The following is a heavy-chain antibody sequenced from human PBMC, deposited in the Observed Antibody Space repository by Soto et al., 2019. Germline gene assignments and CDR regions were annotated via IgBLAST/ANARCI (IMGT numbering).Heavy chain of an antibody. CDR3: ARDTDIVVVPAGSLDY. Sequence: GGSLRLSCAASGFTFSSYSMNWVRQAPGKGLEWVSYISSSSSTIYYADSVKGRFTISRDNAKNSLYLQMNSLRAEDTAVYYCARDTDIVVVPAGSLDYWGQETLVTVSS. CDR1: GFTFSSYS. V-gene: IGHV3-48*01. J-gene: IGHJ4*02. D-gene: IGHD2-2*01. CDR2: ISSSSSTI.